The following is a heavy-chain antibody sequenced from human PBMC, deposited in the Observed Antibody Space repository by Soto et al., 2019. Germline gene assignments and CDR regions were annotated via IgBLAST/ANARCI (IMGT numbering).Heavy chain of an antibody. CDR3: ARVRSLEMYSSSWYYFDY. J-gene: IGHJ4*02. V-gene: IGHV1-3*01. CDR1: GYTFTSYA. D-gene: IGHD6-13*01. CDR2: INAGNGNT. Sequence: QVQLVQSGAEVKKPGASVKVSCKASGYTFTSYAMHWVRQAPGQRLEWIGWINAGNGNTKYSQKFQGRVTITRDTSASTAYMELSSLRSEDTAVYYCARVRSLEMYSSSWYYFDYWGQGTLVTVSS.